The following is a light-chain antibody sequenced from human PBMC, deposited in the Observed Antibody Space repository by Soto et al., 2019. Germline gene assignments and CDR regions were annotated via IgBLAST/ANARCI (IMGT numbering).Light chain of an antibody. CDR2: DAS. CDR1: QSVSNY. CDR3: QHRRT. J-gene: IGKJ3*01. V-gene: IGKV3-11*01. Sequence: EVVLTQSPATLSLSPGERATLSCRASQSVSNYLAWYQQEPGQAPRLLIYDASNRATGIPARFSGSGSGTDFTLTISNLEPEDFAVYYCQHRRTFGPGTKVDIK.